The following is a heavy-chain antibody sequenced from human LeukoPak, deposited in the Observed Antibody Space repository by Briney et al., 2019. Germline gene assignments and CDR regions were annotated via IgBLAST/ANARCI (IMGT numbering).Heavy chain of an antibody. J-gene: IGHJ4*02. CDR3: AKDRATYYYGSGSYPL. D-gene: IGHD3-10*01. CDR1: GFTFSIYA. CDR2: ISGSGGST. V-gene: IGHV3-23*01. Sequence: GGSLRLSYAASGFTFSIYAMSWVRQAPGKGLEWVSAISGSGGSTYYADSVKGRFTISRDNSKNTLYLQMNSLRAEDTAVYYCAKDRATYYYGSGSYPLWGQGTLVTVSS.